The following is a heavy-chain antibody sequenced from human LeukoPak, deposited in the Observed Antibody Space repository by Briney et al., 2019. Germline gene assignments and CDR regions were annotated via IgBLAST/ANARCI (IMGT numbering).Heavy chain of an antibody. CDR3: SGYSGYDSEY. CDR1: GFTFSSYG. J-gene: IGHJ4*02. V-gene: IGHV3-30*02. Sequence: GGSLRLSCAASGFTFSSYGMHWVRQAPGKGLEWVAFIRYDGSNKYYADSMKGRFTISRDNSKNTLYLQMNSLRAEDTAVYYCSGYSGYDSEYWGQGTLVTVSS. D-gene: IGHD5-12*01. CDR2: IRYDGSNK.